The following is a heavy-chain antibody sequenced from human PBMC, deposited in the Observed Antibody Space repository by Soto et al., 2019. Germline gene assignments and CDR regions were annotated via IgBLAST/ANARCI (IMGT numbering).Heavy chain of an antibody. CDR1: SGSISSSNW. CDR2: IYHSGST. J-gene: IGHJ5*02. V-gene: IGHV4-4*02. D-gene: IGHD6-19*01. CDR3: AREVRSGWYRSRWFDP. Sequence: SETLSLTCAVSSGSISSSNWWSWVRQPPGKGLEWIGEIYHSGSTNYNPTLKSRVTISVDKSKNQFSLKLSSVTAADTAVDYCAREVRSGWYRSRWFDPWGQGTLVTVSS.